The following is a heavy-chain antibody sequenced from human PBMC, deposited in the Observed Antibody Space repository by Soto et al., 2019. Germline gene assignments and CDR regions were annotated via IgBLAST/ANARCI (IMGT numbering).Heavy chain of an antibody. J-gene: IGHJ5*02. CDR1: GGSISSSSFH. CDR2: IYYSGST. CDR3: AREGSSWYSLNWFDP. V-gene: IGHV4-39*02. Sequence: SETLSLTCTVSGGSISSSSFHWGWIRQPPGKGLEWIGSIYYSGSTYYSPSLKSRVTISVDTSKNQFSLKLSSVTAADTAVYYCAREGSSWYSLNWFDPWGQGTLVTVSS. D-gene: IGHD6-13*01.